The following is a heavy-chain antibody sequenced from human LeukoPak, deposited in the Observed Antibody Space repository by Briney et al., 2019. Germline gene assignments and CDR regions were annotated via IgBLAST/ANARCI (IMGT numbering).Heavy chain of an antibody. CDR2: INPNSGGT. D-gene: IGHD2-2*01. CDR1: GKTFIGYY. CDR3: ARDIVVVPAAMLYYYYYGMDV. Sequence: ASVKVSCKASGKTFIGYYMHWVRQAPGQGLEWMGWINPNSGGTNYAQKFQGRVTMTRDTSISTAYMELSRLRSDDTAVYYCARDIVVVPAAMLYYYYYGMDVWGQGTTVTVSS. J-gene: IGHJ6*02. V-gene: IGHV1-2*02.